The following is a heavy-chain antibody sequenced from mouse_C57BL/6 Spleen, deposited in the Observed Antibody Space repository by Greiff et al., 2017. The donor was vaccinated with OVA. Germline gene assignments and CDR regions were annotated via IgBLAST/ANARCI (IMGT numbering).Heavy chain of an antibody. CDR3: ARYDFDGAWFAY. J-gene: IGHJ3*01. V-gene: IGHV1-26*01. Sequence: EVQLQQSGPELVKPGASVKISCKASGYTFTDYYMNWVKQSHGQSLEWIGDINPKNGGTSYNQKFKGKATLPVDKSSSTAYMELRSLTSEDSAVYYGARYDFDGAWFAYWGQGTMVTVSA. CDR2: INPKNGGT. D-gene: IGHD2-4*01. CDR1: GYTFTDYY.